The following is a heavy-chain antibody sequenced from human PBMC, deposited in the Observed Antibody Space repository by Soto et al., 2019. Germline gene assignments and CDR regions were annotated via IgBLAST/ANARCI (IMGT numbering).Heavy chain of an antibody. CDR1: GSTFTSSA. CDR3: AAVAAPWHTGSYDYFAD. V-gene: IGHV1-58*01. Sequence: QMQLVQSGPEVKKPGTSVKVSCKASGSTFTSSAVQWVRQARGQRLEWIGWIVVGSGHTNYEQKLQERVTITRDLSTSTAYMELRSLSSEDTAVYYCAAVAAPWHTGSYDYFADWGQGTLVTVSS. J-gene: IGHJ4*02. CDR2: IVVGSGHT. D-gene: IGHD1-26*01.